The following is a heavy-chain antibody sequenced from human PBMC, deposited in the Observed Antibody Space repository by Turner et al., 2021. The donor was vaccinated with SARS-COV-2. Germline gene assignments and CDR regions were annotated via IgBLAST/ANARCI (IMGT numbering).Heavy chain of an antibody. D-gene: IGHD3-10*01. CDR3: AKDGGMVRGVYYGMDV. CDR1: AFTFSSYG. J-gene: IGHJ6*02. Sequence: QVQLVESGGGVVQPGTSLRLSCAPSAFTFSSYGMHWVRQAPGKGLEWVAVISYDGSTKSYADSVKGRFTISRDNSKNTLYLQMNGLRVEDTAVYYCAKDGGMVRGVYYGMDVWGQGTTVTVSS. CDR2: ISYDGSTK. V-gene: IGHV3-30*18.